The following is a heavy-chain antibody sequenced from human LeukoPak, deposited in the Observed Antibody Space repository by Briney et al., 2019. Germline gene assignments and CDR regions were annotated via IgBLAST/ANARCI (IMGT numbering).Heavy chain of an antibody. CDR2: ISGSGGST. CDR1: GFTFSSYA. Sequence: TGGSLRLSCAASGFTFSSYAMSWVRQAPGKGLEWVSAISGSGGSTYYADSVKGRFTISRDNSKNTLYLQMNSLRAEDTAVYYCAKAPSPVLRFLEWLNGIDYWGQGTLVTVPS. J-gene: IGHJ4*02. D-gene: IGHD3-3*01. V-gene: IGHV3-23*01. CDR3: AKAPSPVLRFLEWLNGIDY.